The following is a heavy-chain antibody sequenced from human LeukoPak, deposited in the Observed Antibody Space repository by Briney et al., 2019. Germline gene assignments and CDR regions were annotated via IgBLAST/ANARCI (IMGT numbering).Heavy chain of an antibody. V-gene: IGHV3-23*01. J-gene: IGHJ4*02. CDR2: ISPGGGTT. D-gene: IGHD6-13*01. Sequence: GGSLRLSCAVSGFAFGSEAMSWVRQSPARGLEWVASISPGGGTTYYADYVKGRFSISRDNSNNTLFVHMNSLRAEDTAVYYCARESWYIAAADFFDYWGQGTLVTVSS. CDR3: ARESWYIAAADFFDY. CDR1: GFAFGSEA.